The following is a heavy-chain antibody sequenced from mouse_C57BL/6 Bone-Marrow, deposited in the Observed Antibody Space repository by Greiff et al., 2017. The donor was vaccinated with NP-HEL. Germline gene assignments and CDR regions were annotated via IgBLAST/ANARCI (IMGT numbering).Heavy chain of an antibody. Sequence: QVQLQQSGAELARPGASVKLSCKASGYTFTSYGISWVKQRTGQGLEWIGEIYPRSGNTYYNEKFKGKATLTADKSSSTAYMELRSLTSDDSAVYFCARWTAWFAYWGQGTLVTVSA. CDR2: IYPRSGNT. J-gene: IGHJ3*01. CDR1: GYTFTSYG. V-gene: IGHV1-81*01. CDR3: ARWTAWFAY.